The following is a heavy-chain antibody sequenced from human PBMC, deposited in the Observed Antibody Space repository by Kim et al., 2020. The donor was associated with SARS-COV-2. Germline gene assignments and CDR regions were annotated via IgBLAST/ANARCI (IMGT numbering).Heavy chain of an antibody. J-gene: IGHJ4*02. V-gene: IGHV3-23*01. CDR3: TKCGTDGGHCVFDY. D-gene: IGHD2-21*02. Sequence: ADSRRGRFTLARDNFKSTLYLQMNSLRDEDTAFYYCTKCGTDGGHCVFDYWGQGTPVTVSS.